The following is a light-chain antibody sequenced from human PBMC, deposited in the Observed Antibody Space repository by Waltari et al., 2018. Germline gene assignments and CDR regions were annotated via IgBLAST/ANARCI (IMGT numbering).Light chain of an antibody. CDR1: TGSSNKH. Sequence: QPVLTQPPSASASLGASVTRTCTLSTGSSNKHGYRYHPRPGKGPRFAMRVGPGGMVGSKGDGIPDRFSVLGSGLNRYLTIKNIQEEDESDYHCGADHGSGSNFVYVFGGGTKLTVL. V-gene: IGLV9-49*01. CDR2: VGPGGMVG. CDR3: GADHGSGSNFVYV. J-gene: IGLJ3*02.